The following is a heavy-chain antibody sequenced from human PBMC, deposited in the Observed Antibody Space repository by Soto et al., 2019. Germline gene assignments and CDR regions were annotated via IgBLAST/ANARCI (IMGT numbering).Heavy chain of an antibody. D-gene: IGHD3-9*01. J-gene: IGHJ6*02. Sequence: GGSLRLSCAASGFTFDDYGMSWVRQTPGKGLEWVSGINWNGGNTYYADSVKGRFTISRDNSKNTLFLQMNSLRAEDTAEYYCARVVRYFDTPYGMDVWGQGTTVTVSS. CDR3: ARVVRYFDTPYGMDV. V-gene: IGHV3-20*04. CDR1: GFTFDDYG. CDR2: INWNGGNT.